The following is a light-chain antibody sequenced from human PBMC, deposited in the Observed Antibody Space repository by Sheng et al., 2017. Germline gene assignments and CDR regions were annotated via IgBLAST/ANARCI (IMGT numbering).Light chain of an antibody. CDR3: QQRSTWPPVIT. J-gene: IGKJ5*01. Sequence: EIVLTQSPGTLSVSPGERVTLSCRASERVSGNYLAWYQQKPGQSPRLLVSDASSRATGIPARFSGSGSGTGFTLTISSLEPEDFAIYYCQQRSTWPPVITFGQGTRLEIK. V-gene: IGKV3D-20*02. CDR2: DAS. CDR1: ERVSGNY.